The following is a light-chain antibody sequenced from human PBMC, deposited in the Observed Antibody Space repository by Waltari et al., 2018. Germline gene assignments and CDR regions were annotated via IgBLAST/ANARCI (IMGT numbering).Light chain of an antibody. CDR2: WAS. CDR3: QQYYSIPYT. CDR1: HNILYNSNNKYY. Sequence: DIVMTQSPDSLAVSLGERATFNCKSSHNILYNSNNKYYFAWYQQKPGQPPRLLIYWASTRESGVPDRFSGSGSGTDFTLPISSLQAEDVAVYYCQQYYSIPYTFGQGTKLEI. J-gene: IGKJ2*01. V-gene: IGKV4-1*01.